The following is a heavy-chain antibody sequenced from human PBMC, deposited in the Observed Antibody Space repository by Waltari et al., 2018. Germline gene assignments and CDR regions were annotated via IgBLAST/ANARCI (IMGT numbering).Heavy chain of an antibody. CDR3: ATYKSYGSYIDY. J-gene: IGHJ4*02. CDR1: GYTFTGYY. D-gene: IGHD5-18*01. V-gene: IGHV1-2*02. Sequence: QVQLVQSGAEVKKPGASVKVSCKASGYTFTGYYMHWVRQAPGQGLEWMGWINPNSGGTNYEQKFQGRVTMTRDTSISTAYMELSRLRSDDTAVYYCATYKSYGSYIDYWGQGTLVTVSS. CDR2: INPNSGGT.